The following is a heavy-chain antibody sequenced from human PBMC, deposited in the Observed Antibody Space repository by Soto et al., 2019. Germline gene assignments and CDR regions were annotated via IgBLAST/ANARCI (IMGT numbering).Heavy chain of an antibody. CDR3: IVRDFWSGRPTYYYYYGMDV. V-gene: IGHV4-34*01. J-gene: IGHJ6*02. Sequence: KASETLSLTCAVYGGSFSGYYWSWIRQPPGKGLEWIGEINHSGSTNYNPSLKSRVTISVDTSKNQFSLKLSSVTAADTAVYANIVRDFWSGRPTYYYYYGMDVWGQGTTVTVSS. CDR2: INHSGST. CDR1: GGSFSGYY. D-gene: IGHD3-3*01.